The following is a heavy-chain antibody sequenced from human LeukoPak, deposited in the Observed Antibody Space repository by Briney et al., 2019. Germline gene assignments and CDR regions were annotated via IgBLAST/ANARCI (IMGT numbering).Heavy chain of an antibody. J-gene: IGHJ4*02. V-gene: IGHV4-59*01. Sequence: PSETLSLTCTVSGGSISNYYWSWIRQPPGKGLEWIGYIYYSGNTNYNPSLKSRVTISVDTSKNQFSLKLNSVTAADTDVYYCARVRYCSTNRCYAREFDNWGQGTLVTVSS. CDR3: ARVRYCSTNRCYAREFDN. CDR1: GGSISNYY. D-gene: IGHD2-2*01. CDR2: IYYSGNT.